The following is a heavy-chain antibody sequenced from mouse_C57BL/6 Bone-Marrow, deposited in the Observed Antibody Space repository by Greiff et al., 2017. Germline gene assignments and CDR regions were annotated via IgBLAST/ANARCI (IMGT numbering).Heavy chain of an antibody. D-gene: IGHD2-1*01. CDR2: ISDGGSYT. J-gene: IGHJ2*01. V-gene: IGHV5-4*01. CDR1: GFTFSSYA. CDR3: ARDGNPFDY. Sequence: DVKLVESGGGLVKPGGSLKLSCAASGFTFSSYAMSWVRQTPEKRLEWVATISDGGSYTYYPDTVKGRFTISRDNAKNNLYLQMSHLKSEDTAMYYCARDGNPFDYWGQGTTLTVSS.